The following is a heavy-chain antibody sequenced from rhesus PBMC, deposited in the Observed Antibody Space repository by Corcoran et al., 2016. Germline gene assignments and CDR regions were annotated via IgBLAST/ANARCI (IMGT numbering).Heavy chain of an antibody. J-gene: IGHJ5-2*02. CDR3: ARDAISLDV. Sequence: QVQLQESGPGLVKPSETLPLTCAVSGVSLYGNYWTWIRQPPVKGLAWIGYISGNSETTSYDPSLRGRLTISKDTAQNLFSLMLTSVTAADTTVYYCARDAISLDVWGRGVLVTVSS. CDR1: GVSLYGNY. CDR2: ISGNSETT. V-gene: IGHV4-147*01.